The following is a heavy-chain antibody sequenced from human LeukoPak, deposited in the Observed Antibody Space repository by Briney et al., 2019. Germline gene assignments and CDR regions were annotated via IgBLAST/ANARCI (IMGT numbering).Heavy chain of an antibody. V-gene: IGHV4-59*01. CDR3: ARTTMVRGVPDY. CDR2: IYYSGST. Sequence: SETLSLTCTVSGGSISSYYWSWIRQPPGKGLDWIGYIYYSGSTNYNPSLKSRVTISLDTSKNQISLKLSSVTAADTAVYYCARTTMVRGVPDYWGQGTLVTVSS. D-gene: IGHD3-10*01. CDR1: GGSISSYY. J-gene: IGHJ4*02.